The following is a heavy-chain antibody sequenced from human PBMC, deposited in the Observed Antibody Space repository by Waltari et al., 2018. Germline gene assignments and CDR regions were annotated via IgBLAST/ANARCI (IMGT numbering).Heavy chain of an antibody. CDR2: IYYSGST. V-gene: IGHV4-59*11. Sequence: QVQLQESGPGLVKPSETLSLTCTVSGGSISSHYWSWIRQPPGKGLEWIGYIYYSGSTNYNPSLKSRVTISVDTSKNQFSLKLSSVTAADTAVYYCATVGGSYYMGWYFDLWGRGTLVTVSS. CDR3: ATVGGSYYMGWYFDL. CDR1: GGSISSHY. D-gene: IGHD1-26*01. J-gene: IGHJ2*01.